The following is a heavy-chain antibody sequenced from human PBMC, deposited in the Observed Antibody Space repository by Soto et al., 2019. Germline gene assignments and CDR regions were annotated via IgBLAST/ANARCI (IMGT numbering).Heavy chain of an antibody. CDR1: GFTFDDYA. CDR2: ISWNGAAT. CDR3: ANLPLYGSGFDC. V-gene: IGHV3-9*01. Sequence: EAHLVESGGGLVQAGRSLRLSCVASGFTFDDYAIHWVRQAPGKGLEWVSGISWNGAATGYADSVKGRFTISRDNAKNSLYLQMSSLRTEDTALYYCANLPLYGSGFDCWGQGTLVTVSS. J-gene: IGHJ4*02. D-gene: IGHD3-10*01.